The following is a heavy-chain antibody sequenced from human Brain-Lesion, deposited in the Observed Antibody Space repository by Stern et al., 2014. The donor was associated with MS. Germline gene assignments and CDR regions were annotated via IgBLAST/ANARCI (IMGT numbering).Heavy chain of an antibody. CDR1: GFTFDDYA. V-gene: IGHV3-9*01. CDR3: ARDITGSSAYFAY. D-gene: IGHD1-14*01. Sequence: EVQLVESGGDLVQPGRSLRLSCAAFGFTFDDYAMHWVRQAPGKGLEWVAGISWNRCTIGCADSEKGRFTTSRDNAYSSLYLQMNSLRPEDTALYYCARDITGSSAYFAYWGQGTLVTVSS. J-gene: IGHJ4*02. CDR2: ISWNRCTI.